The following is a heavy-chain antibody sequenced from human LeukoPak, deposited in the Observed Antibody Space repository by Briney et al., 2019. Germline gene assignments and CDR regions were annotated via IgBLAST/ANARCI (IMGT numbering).Heavy chain of an antibody. V-gene: IGHV4-59*08. J-gene: IGHJ3*02. CDR1: GGSMSPFY. CDR3: AVNSTKHTFDI. CDR2: IYYSGGT. D-gene: IGHD1-1*01. Sequence: SETLALTCTVSGGSMSPFYWSWIRQSPGKGLEWIGSIYYSGGTNYNPSLKSRVTISVDTSKNQFSLELSSVTAADTAVYYCAVNSTKHTFDIWGQGTMVTVSS.